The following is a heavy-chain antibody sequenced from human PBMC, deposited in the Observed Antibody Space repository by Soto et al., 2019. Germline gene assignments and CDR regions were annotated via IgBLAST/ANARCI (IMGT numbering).Heavy chain of an antibody. Sequence: PGESLKISCKGSGYSFTSYWIGWVRQMPGKGLEWMGIIYPGASDTRYSPSFQGQVTISADKSISTAYLHWSSLKASDTAMYYCARRTYYYNISRFYYWFDPWGQGTRVTVSS. CDR1: GYSFTSYW. D-gene: IGHD3-22*01. CDR3: ARRTYYYNISRFYYWFDP. CDR2: IYPGASDT. V-gene: IGHV5-51*01. J-gene: IGHJ5*02.